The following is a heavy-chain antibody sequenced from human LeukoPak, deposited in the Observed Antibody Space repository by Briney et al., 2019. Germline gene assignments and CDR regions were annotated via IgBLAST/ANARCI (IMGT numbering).Heavy chain of an antibody. CDR2: FDPEDGET. CDR3: ATDGSGSHEWYYYYGMDV. Sequence: GASVKVSCKVSGYTLTELSMHWVRQAPGKGPEWMGGFDPEDGETIYAQKFQGRVTMTEDTSTDTAYMELSSLRSEDTAVYYCATDGSGSHEWYYYYGMDVWGQGTTVTVSS. D-gene: IGHD3-10*01. V-gene: IGHV1-24*01. J-gene: IGHJ6*02. CDR1: GYTLTELS.